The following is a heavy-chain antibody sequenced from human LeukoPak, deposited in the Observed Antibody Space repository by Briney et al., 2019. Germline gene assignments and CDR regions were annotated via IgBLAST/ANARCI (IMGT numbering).Heavy chain of an antibody. CDR3: ARVRTGYYYWDY. Sequence: PGGSLRLSCAASGFTFSSYAMSWVRQAPGKGLEWVSAISGSGGSTYYADSVKGRFTISRDNSKNTLYLQMNSLRAEDTAVYYCARVRTGYYYWDYWGQGTLVTVSS. J-gene: IGHJ4*02. CDR2: ISGSGGST. D-gene: IGHD3-16*01. CDR1: GFTFSSYA. V-gene: IGHV3-23*01.